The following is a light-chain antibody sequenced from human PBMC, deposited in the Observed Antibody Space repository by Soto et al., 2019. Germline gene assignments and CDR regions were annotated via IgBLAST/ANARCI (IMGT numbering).Light chain of an antibody. Sequence: QSALTQPASVSGSPGQSITISCTGTSSDVGGYTYVSWYQQHPGKAPKLLIYEVSNRPSGVSNRFSGSKSGNTASLTISGXXXXXXXXYYCSSFTSSSTPYVFGTGTK. CDR2: EVS. CDR3: SSFTSSSTPYV. CDR1: SSDVGGYTY. V-gene: IGLV2-14*01. J-gene: IGLJ1*01.